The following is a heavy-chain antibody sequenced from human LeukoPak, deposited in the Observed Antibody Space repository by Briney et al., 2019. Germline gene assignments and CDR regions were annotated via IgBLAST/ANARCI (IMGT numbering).Heavy chain of an antibody. CDR2: IYTTGNT. D-gene: IGHD4-23*01. Sequence: PSQTLSLTCTVSGGSITNGGYYWSWIRQPAGKGLEWIGRIYTTGNTNYNPSLKSRVTISLDTSKNQFSLKLSSVSAEDTAVYYCARDNSIADRGWWFDPWGQGTLVTVSS. CDR1: GGSITNGGYY. J-gene: IGHJ5*02. CDR3: ARDNSIADRGWWFDP. V-gene: IGHV4-61*02.